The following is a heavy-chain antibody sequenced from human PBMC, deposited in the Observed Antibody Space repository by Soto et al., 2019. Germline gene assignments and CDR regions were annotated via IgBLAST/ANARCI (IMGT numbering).Heavy chain of an antibody. V-gene: IGHV1-18*01. CDR3: VMVDNYVTPTPQDV. CDR2: ISPYTGNT. D-gene: IGHD3-16*01. Sequence: QVQLVQSGDEVKKPGASVKVSCKASGYIFVNYGIAWVRQAPGQGLGWMGWISPYTGNTHSATKVQGRLTMTTDTPTSTAYMDLGSLTSDDTAVYYCVMVDNYVTPTPQDVWGQGTTVTVSS. J-gene: IGHJ6*02. CDR1: GYIFVNYG.